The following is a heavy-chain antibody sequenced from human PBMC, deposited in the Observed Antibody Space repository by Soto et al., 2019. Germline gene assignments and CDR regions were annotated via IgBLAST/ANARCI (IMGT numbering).Heavy chain of an antibody. CDR2: IYYSGST. V-gene: IGHV4-39*01. CDR1: GGSISSSSYY. D-gene: IGHD2-15*01. Sequence: PSETLSLTCTVSGGSISSSSYYWGWHRQPPGQGLEWIGSIYYSGSTYYNPSLKSRVTISVDTTKNQFSLKLSSVTAADTAVYYCARGYCSGGSCYRYWGQGSQVTVSS. J-gene: IGHJ4*02. CDR3: ARGYCSGGSCYRY.